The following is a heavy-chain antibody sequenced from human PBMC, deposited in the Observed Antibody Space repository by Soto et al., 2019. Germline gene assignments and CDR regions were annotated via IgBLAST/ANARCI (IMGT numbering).Heavy chain of an antibody. CDR2: ITSDTQTI. J-gene: IGHJ4*02. CDR3: ARSVEGHFDD. CDR1: GFTFSVYS. Sequence: EVQLVESGGDLVQRGGSLRLSCVASGFTFSVYSMNWVRQAPGKGLEWFSYITSDTQTIKYADSVKGRFTISRDNAKNSVYLQMNSLRDEDTAVYYCARSVEGHFDDWGQGTVVTVSS. V-gene: IGHV3-48*02. D-gene: IGHD6-19*01.